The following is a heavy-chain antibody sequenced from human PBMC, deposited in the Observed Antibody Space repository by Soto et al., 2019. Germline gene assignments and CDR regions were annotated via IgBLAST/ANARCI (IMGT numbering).Heavy chain of an antibody. CDR2: INPSGGST. CDR1: GYTFTYY. D-gene: IGHD2-8*01. J-gene: IGHJ4*02. V-gene: IGHV1-46*01. Sequence: GASVKVSCKTSGYTFTYYMHWVRQAPGQGLEWMGIINPSGGSTSYAQKFQGRVTMTRDTSTSTVYMELSSLTSEDTAVYYCARSPSRDQDTLLMVYAFTYFDYWGQGTLVTVS. CDR3: ARSPSRDQDTLLMVYAFTYFDY.